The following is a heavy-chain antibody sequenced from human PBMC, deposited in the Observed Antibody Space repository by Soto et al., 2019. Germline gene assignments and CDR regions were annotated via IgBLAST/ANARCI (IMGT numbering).Heavy chain of an antibody. V-gene: IGHV4-61*01. D-gene: IGHD3-22*01. Sequence: SETLSLTCTVSGGSVSSGSYYWGWIRQPPGKGLEWIGYIYYSGSTNYNPSLKSRVTISVDTSKNQFSLKLSSVTAADTAVYYCARDRYYYDSSGYNDQYYYYYGMDVWGQGTTVTVSS. CDR1: GGSVSSGSYY. CDR3: ARDRYYYDSSGYNDQYYYYYGMDV. CDR2: IYYSGST. J-gene: IGHJ6*02.